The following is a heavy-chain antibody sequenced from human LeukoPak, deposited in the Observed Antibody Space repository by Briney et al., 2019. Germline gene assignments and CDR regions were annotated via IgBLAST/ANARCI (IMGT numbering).Heavy chain of an antibody. CDR1: GGSVSSALHY. D-gene: IGHD3-3*01. CDR2: VSHDGIT. V-gene: IGHV4-39*01. CDR3: ARHTIFCSFINCSPFDP. Sequence: SETLSLTCTVSGGSVSSALHYWAWIRQTPEQQLEWIGSVSHDGITKYSPSLGGRVSLSADTSKNAFFMEVHSVTAADSAIYYCARHTIFCSFINCSPFDPWGQGTLVTVSS. J-gene: IGHJ5*02.